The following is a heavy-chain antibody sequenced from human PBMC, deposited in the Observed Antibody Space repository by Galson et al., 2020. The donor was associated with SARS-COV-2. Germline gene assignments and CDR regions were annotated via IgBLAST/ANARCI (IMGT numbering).Heavy chain of an antibody. CDR3: ARDKDSSGWYPYFDY. CDR2: IYTSGST. V-gene: IGHV4-4*07. D-gene: IGHD6-19*01. Sequence: ETSETLSLTCTVSGGSVSSYYWSWIRQPPGKGLEWIARIYTSGSTNYNPSLKSRVTMSVDKSKNQFPLKLSSVTAADTAVYYCARDKDSSGWYPYFDYWGQGTLVTVSS. CDR1: GGSVSSYY. J-gene: IGHJ4*02.